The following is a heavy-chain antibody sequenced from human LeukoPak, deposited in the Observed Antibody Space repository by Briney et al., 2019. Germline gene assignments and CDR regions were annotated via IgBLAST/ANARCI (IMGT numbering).Heavy chain of an antibody. D-gene: IGHD3/OR15-3a*01. Sequence: SQTLSLTCAVYGGSFSGYYWSWIRQPPGEGLEWNGESNHSGSSNYNLSPKSQVTISVDTSNNQFSVKLTPVTSADTAVDYCSRRYGLYYYYYLDVWGKGTTVTISS. J-gene: IGHJ6*03. V-gene: IGHV4-34*01. CDR3: SRRYGLYYYYYLDV. CDR2: SNHSGSS. CDR1: GGSFSGYY.